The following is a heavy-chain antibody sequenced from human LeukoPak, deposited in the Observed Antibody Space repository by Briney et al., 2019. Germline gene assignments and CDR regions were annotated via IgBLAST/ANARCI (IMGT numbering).Heavy chain of an antibody. Sequence: ASVKASCKASGYTFTGYYMHWVRHAPGQGLEWMGWINPNSGGTNYAQKFQGRVTMTRDTSISTAYMELSRLRSDDTAVYYCARDSSGWPRDYYYYYMDVWGKGTTVTVSS. J-gene: IGHJ6*03. V-gene: IGHV1-2*02. D-gene: IGHD6-19*01. CDR2: INPNSGGT. CDR1: GYTFTGYY. CDR3: ARDSSGWPRDYYYYYMDV.